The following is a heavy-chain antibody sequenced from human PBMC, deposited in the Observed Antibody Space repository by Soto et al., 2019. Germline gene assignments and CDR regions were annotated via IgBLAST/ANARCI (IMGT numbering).Heavy chain of an antibody. CDR2: SHNRGSN. V-gene: IGHV4-31*03. D-gene: IGHD3-3*02. CDR3: ARVRVIFGPND. J-gene: IGHJ4*03. CDR1: GGSITGACY. Sequence: SETRSLACTVAGGSITGACYWNWIRQHPGKGLVWTGSSHNRGSNYFKRSLQSRIAISLDRSNNQLSRILSAETAADSCVYYCARVRVIFGPNDWGQGTMVTVSS.